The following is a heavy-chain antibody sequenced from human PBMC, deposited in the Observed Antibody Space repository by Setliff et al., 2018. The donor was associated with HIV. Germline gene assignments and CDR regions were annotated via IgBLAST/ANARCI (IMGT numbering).Heavy chain of an antibody. J-gene: IGHJ5*02. D-gene: IGHD3-10*01. CDR1: GFTFSSFA. Sequence: GGSLRLSCAASGFTFSSFAVSWVRQAPGKGPEWVSSISGHSVTTYYADSVKGRFTVSRDNSRSTLYLQMNNLSAEDTAVYHCAKSPLLWFGTSNWFDPWGQGTPVTVSS. CDR3: AKSPLLWFGTSNWFDP. CDR2: ISGHSVTT. V-gene: IGHV3-23*01.